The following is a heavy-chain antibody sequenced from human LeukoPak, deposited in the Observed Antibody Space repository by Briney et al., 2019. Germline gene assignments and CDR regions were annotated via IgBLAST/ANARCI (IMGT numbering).Heavy chain of an antibody. CDR3: ARAYYYDSSAYAWFA. D-gene: IGHD3-22*01. Sequence: VASVKVSCKASGYTFTSYYMHWVRQAPGQGLEWMGWISPNSGGTNYAQKFQGRVTMTRDTSISTAYMELSRLRSDDTAVYYCARAYYYDSSAYAWFAWGQGTLVTVSS. CDR1: GYTFTSYY. V-gene: IGHV1-2*02. CDR2: ISPNSGGT. J-gene: IGHJ5*02.